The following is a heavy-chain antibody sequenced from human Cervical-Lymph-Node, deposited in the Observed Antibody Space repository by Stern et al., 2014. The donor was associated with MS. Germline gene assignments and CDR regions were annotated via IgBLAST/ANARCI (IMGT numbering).Heavy chain of an antibody. CDR1: GFSIRSADYA. D-gene: IGHD3-10*01. V-gene: IGHV4-31*03. J-gene: IGHJ6*02. Sequence: QVQLQESGPGLVKPSQTLSLTCTVAGFSIRSADYARSWVRQRPGKGLEWIGYIYNSGSTDYNPSLKSRVTISLDMSKNQFSLKLTSVTVADTAVYYCARDRGKSSDGMDVWGQGTTVTVSS. CDR3: ARDRGKSSDGMDV. CDR2: IYNSGST.